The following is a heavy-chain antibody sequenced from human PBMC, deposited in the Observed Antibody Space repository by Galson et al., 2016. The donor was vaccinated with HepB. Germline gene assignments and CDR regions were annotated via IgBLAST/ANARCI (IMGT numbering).Heavy chain of an antibody. CDR1: GHTFTGYY. CDR2: ISPNSGAT. D-gene: IGHD6-19*01. J-gene: IGHJ4*02. V-gene: IGHV1-2*04. CDR3: AISYTGWYGGVFDY. Sequence: SVKVSCKASGHTFTGYYMHWVRQAPGQGLEWMGWISPNSGATNYAQNFQGWVTMTRDTSISTAYMELSRLRSDDTAVYYCAISYTGWYGGVFDYWGQGTLVTVSS.